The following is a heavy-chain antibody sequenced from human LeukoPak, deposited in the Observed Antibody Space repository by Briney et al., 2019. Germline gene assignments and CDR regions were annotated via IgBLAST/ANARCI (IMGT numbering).Heavy chain of an antibody. V-gene: IGHV4-59*01. J-gene: IGHJ6*02. CDR1: GGSISSYY. CDR2: IYYSGRT. CDR3: ARDLIAAAGHYYYYGMDV. Sequence: SETLSLTCTVSGGSISSYYWSWIRQPPGKGLEWIGYIYYSGRTNYNPSLKGRVAISVDTSKNQFSLRLSSVTAADTAVYYCARDLIAAAGHYYYYGMDVWGQGTTVTVSS. D-gene: IGHD6-13*01.